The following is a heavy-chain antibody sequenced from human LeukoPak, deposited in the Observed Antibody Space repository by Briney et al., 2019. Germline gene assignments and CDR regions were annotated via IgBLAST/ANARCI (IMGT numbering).Heavy chain of an antibody. CDR3: ARDRRDGYNLLDY. D-gene: IGHD5-24*01. Sequence: SETLSLTCTVSGYSISSGYYWGWIRQPPGKGLEWIGSIYHSGSTYYNPSLKSRVTISVDTSKNQFSLKLSSVTAADTAVYYCARDRRDGYNLLDYWGQGTLVTVSS. V-gene: IGHV4-38-2*02. CDR2: IYHSGST. J-gene: IGHJ4*02. CDR1: GYSISSGYY.